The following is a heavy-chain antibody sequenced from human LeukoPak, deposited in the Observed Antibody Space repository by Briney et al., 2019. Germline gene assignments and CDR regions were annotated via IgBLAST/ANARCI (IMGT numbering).Heavy chain of an antibody. D-gene: IGHD2-15*01. V-gene: IGHV3-73*01. CDR2: IDKKDNLYAT. J-gene: IGHJ5*02. Sequence: TGGSLRLSCVASGFTFSGSAVHWVRQSSGKGLEWVGHIDKKDNLYATAYAESVKGRFTISRDDSKDTAFLHMDSLKTEATALYYCTRDRGTYNWFDPWGQGTLVTVSS. CDR1: GFTFSGSA. CDR3: TRDRGTYNWFDP.